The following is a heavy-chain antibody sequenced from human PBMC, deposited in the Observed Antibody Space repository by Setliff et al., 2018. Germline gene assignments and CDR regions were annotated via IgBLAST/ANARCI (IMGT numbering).Heavy chain of an antibody. CDR2: IIPNFGTT. Sequence: SVKVSCKASGGTFRSYGISWVRQAPGQGLEWMGGIIPNFGTTSYAQKFQGRVTITTDESTNTAYMELSSLRSDDTAVFYCAREVVVVKSAIDYYYYTDVWGKGTTVTVSS. J-gene: IGHJ6*03. CDR3: AREVVVVKSAIDYYYYTDV. D-gene: IGHD2-2*01. CDR1: GGTFRSYG. V-gene: IGHV1-69*05.